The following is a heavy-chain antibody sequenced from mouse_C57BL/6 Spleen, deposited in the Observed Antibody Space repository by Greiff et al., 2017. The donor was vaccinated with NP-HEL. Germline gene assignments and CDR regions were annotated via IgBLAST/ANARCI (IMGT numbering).Heavy chain of an antibody. CDR2: IDPSDSYT. Sequence: QVQLQQPGAELVMPGASVKLSCKASGYTFTSYWMHWVKQRPGQGLEWIGEIDPSDSYTNYNQKFKGKSTLTVDKSSSTAYMQLSSLTSDDSAVYYCASPYGGRLYWYFDVWGTGTTVTVSS. J-gene: IGHJ1*03. V-gene: IGHV1-69*01. CDR3: ASPYGGRLYWYFDV. D-gene: IGHD1-1*01. CDR1: GYTFTSYW.